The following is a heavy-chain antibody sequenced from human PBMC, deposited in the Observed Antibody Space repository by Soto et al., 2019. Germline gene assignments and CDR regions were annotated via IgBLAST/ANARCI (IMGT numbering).Heavy chain of an antibody. CDR2: IFYSGST. CDR3: ARLLVSSGLYSYYMDV. J-gene: IGHJ6*03. Sequence: QVQLQESGPGLVKPSETLSLTCTVSGGSISSYYWSWIRQPPGKGLEWIGYIFYSGSTNYNPSLQSRVTISVDTSKNQFSLKLSSVTAADTAVYYCARLLVSSGLYSYYMDVWGKGTTVTVSS. CDR1: GGSISSYY. V-gene: IGHV4-59*08. D-gene: IGHD3-22*01.